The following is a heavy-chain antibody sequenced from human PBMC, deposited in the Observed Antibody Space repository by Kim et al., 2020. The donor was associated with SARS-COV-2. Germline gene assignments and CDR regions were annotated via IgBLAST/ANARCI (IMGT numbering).Heavy chain of an antibody. V-gene: IGHV4-59*13. CDR3: ARGSTTPLNWFDP. Sequence: SETLSLTCTVSGGSISSYYWSWIRQPPGKGLEWIGHIFYSGSTNYNPSLKSRVPISVDTSKNQLSLKLSSVTAADTAVYYCARGSTTPLNWFDPWGQGTLVTVSS. CDR1: GGSISSYY. D-gene: IGHD4-17*01. CDR2: IFYSGST. J-gene: IGHJ5*02.